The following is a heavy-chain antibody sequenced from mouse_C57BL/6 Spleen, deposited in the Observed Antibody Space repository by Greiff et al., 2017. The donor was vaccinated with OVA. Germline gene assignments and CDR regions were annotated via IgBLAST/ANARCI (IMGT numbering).Heavy chain of an antibody. CDR1: GYTFTSYW. J-gene: IGHJ2*01. Sequence: VQLQQPGAELVRPGSSVKLSCKASGYTFTSYWMDWVKQRPGQGLEWIGNIYPSDSETHYNQQFKDKATLTVDKSSSTAYMQLSSLTSEDSAVYYCAREDYYGSGTYYFDYWGQGTTLTVSS. D-gene: IGHD1-1*01. V-gene: IGHV1-61*01. CDR3: AREDYYGSGTYYFDY. CDR2: IYPSDSET.